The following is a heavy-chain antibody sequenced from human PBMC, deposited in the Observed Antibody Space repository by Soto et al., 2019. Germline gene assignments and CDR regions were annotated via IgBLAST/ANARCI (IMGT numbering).Heavy chain of an antibody. CDR2: IYYSGST. CDR1: GDSINNRSYY. D-gene: IGHD2-21*02. J-gene: IGHJ4*02. V-gene: IGHV4-39*01. Sequence: SETLSLTCTVTGDSINNRSYYWGWIRQPPGKGLEWIGSIYYSGSTYNNPSLKSRVSMSVDTSKNQFSLKLRSVTAADTALYYCARQRTSVVTQAYFDSWDQGSLVTV. CDR3: ARQRTSVVTQAYFDS.